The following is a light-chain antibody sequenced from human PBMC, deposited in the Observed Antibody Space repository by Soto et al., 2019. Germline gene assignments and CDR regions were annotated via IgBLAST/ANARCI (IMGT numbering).Light chain of an antibody. CDR2: GAS. Sequence: EIVMTQSPATLSVSPGERAILSCRASQTVTNNLAWYQQKPGQAPRLLIYGASSRATGIPDRFSGSGSGTEFTLTISSLQSEDFAVYYCQQYNEWPPFTFGQGTRLEIK. CDR1: QTVTNN. J-gene: IGKJ5*01. V-gene: IGKV3D-15*01. CDR3: QQYNEWPPFT.